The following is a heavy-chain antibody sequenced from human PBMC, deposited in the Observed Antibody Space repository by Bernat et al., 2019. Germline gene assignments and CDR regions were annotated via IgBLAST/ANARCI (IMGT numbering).Heavy chain of an antibody. V-gene: IGHV1-46*01. J-gene: IGHJ4*02. Sequence: QVQLVQSGAEVKKPGASVKASCKASGYTFTSYYMHWVRQAPGQGPEWMGIINPGGGSTSYAQKFQGRVTRTRDTSTSTVCMELSSLGSEDTAVYYCAGSGTDYWGQGTLVTVSS. CDR1: GYTFTSYY. CDR3: AGSGTDY. D-gene: IGHD6-19*01. CDR2: INPGGGST.